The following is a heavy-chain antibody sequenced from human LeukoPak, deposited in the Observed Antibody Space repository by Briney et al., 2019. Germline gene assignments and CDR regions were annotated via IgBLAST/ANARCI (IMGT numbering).Heavy chain of an antibody. CDR2: ISAYNGNT. CDR1: GYTFTSYG. V-gene: IGHV1-18*01. D-gene: IGHD3-9*01. CDR3: ARDRYYDILTGYYLDYYYYGMDV. J-gene: IGHJ6*02. Sequence: ASVKVSCKASGYTFTSYGISWVRQAPGQGLEWMGWISAYNGNTNYAQKLQGRVTMTTDTSTSTAYMELRSLRSDDTAVYYCARDRYYDILTGYYLDYYYYGMDVWGQGTTVTVSS.